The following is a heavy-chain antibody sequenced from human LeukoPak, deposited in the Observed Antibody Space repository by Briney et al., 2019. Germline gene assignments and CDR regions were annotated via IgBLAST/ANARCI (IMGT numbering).Heavy chain of an antibody. V-gene: IGHV4-59*08. J-gene: IGHJ4*02. CDR3: ARHDREWEVLDY. D-gene: IGHD1-26*01. Sequence: SETLSLTCTVSGGSISSYYWSWIRQPPGKGQEWIGYIYYSGSTHYNPSLRSRVTTSVDTSKNHISLRLSSVTATDTAVYYCARHDREWEVLDYWGQGTLVTVSS. CDR1: GGSISSYY. CDR2: IYYSGST.